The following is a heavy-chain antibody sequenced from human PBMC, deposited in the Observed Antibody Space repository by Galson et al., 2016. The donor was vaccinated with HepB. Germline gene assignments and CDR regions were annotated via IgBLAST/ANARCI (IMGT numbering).Heavy chain of an antibody. Sequence: SLRLSCAASGFRFSEHYMDWVRQAPGKGLEWVGRTRNKVNSYTTEYAASVKGRFTISRDDSKNSLYLQMNSLKTEDTALYYCARPNGKYSGGFDIWGQGTMGTVSS. CDR1: GFRFSEHY. CDR3: ARPNGKYSGGFDI. J-gene: IGHJ3*02. V-gene: IGHV3-72*01. D-gene: IGHD2/OR15-2a*01. CDR2: TRNKVNSYTT.